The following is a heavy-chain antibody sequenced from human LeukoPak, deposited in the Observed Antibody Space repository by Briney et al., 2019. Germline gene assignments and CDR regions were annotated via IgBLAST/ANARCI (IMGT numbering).Heavy chain of an antibody. D-gene: IGHD2-2*01. CDR1: GGSISSYY. Sequence: SETLSLTCTVSGGSISSYYWSWIRQPAGKGLEWIGRIYTSGSTNYNPSLKNRVTMSVDTSKNQFSLKLSSVTAADTAVYYCARGDCSSTSCYEPYYYGMDVWGQGTTVTVSS. CDR3: ARGDCSSTSCYEPYYYGMDV. J-gene: IGHJ6*02. V-gene: IGHV4-4*07. CDR2: IYTSGST.